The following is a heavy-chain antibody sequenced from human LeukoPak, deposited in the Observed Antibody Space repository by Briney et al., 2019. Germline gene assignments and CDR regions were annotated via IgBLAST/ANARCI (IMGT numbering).Heavy chain of an antibody. J-gene: IGHJ4*02. D-gene: IGHD3-3*01. CDR3: ARHGHYDFWSGYSLDY. V-gene: IGHV3-64*01. Sequence: QPGGSLRLSCAASGFTFSSYAMHWVRQAPGKGLEYVSAISSNGGSTYYANSVMGRFTISRDSSKNTLYLLMGSLRAEDMAVYYCARHGHYDFWSGYSLDYWGQGTLVTVSS. CDR1: GFTFSSYA. CDR2: ISSNGGST.